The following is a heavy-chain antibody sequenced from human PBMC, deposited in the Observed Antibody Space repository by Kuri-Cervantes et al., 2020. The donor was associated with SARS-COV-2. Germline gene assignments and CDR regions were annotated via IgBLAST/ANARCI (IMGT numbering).Heavy chain of an antibody. V-gene: IGHV3-23*01. Sequence: GESLKISCAASRFRFSSYDMAWVRQAPGKGLEWVSGISGSGGTTYYADSVKGRFTISRDSSKNTLYLQVNSVRAEDTAVYYCARGFSGYSYGDAFDIWGQGAMVTVSS. CDR2: ISGSGGTT. D-gene: IGHD5-18*01. J-gene: IGHJ3*02. CDR1: RFRFSSYD. CDR3: ARGFSGYSYGDAFDI.